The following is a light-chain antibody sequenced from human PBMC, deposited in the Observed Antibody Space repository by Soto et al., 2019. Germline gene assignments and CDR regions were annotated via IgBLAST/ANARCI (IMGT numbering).Light chain of an antibody. CDR2: DAS. CDR1: QSVSSY. CDR3: QQRSHWPPIWT. J-gene: IGKJ1*01. V-gene: IGKV3-11*01. Sequence: EIVLTQSPATLSLSPGERATLSCRASQSVSSYLAWYQQKPGQAPRLLIYDASNRATGIPARFSGSGSGTDFTLTISSLEPEDFAVYYCQQRSHWPPIWTFGQGTKV.